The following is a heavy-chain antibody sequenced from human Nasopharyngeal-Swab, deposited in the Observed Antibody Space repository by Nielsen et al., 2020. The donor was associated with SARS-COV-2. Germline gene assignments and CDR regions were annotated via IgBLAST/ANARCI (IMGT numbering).Heavy chain of an antibody. J-gene: IGHJ6*03. CDR3: ARGFIVATIFHYYYYMDV. CDR1: GYTFTSYD. V-gene: IGHV1-8*01. CDR2: MNPNRGNT. Sequence: ASVKVSCKASGYTFTSYDINWVRQATGQGLEWMGWMNPNRGNTGYAQKFQGRVTMTRNTSISTAYTDLSSLRSEDTAVYYCARGFIVATIFHYYYYMDVWGKGTTVTVSS. D-gene: IGHD5-12*01.